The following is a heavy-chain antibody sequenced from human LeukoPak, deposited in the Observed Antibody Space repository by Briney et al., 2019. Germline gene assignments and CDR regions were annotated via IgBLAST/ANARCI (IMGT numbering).Heavy chain of an antibody. CDR3: ARHLGGSSYIDY. D-gene: IGHD1-26*01. V-gene: IGHV4-39*01. Sequence: SETLSLTCTVSSGSISSSSYHWGWIRQPPGKGLEWNGNIYYRGNTYYNPSLKSRVTISVDTSKNQFSLKLSSVTAADTAVYYCARHLGGSSYIDYWGQGTLVSVSS. CDR2: IYYRGNT. CDR1: SGSISSSSYH. J-gene: IGHJ4*02.